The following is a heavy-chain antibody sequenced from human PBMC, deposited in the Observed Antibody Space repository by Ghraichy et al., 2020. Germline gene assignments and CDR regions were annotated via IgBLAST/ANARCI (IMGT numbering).Heavy chain of an antibody. CDR1: GYTFTGYY. V-gene: IGHV1-2*02. CDR2: ISPNNGDT. Sequence: ASVKVSCKASGYTFTGYYMHWVRPAPGQGLEWMGWISPNNGDTSYAKNFQGRVTMTRDTSTSTAYMELSGLRSDDTALYFCFSSSSRPCWGQGTLVTVSS. CDR3: FSSSSRPC. D-gene: IGHD3-10*01. J-gene: IGHJ4*02.